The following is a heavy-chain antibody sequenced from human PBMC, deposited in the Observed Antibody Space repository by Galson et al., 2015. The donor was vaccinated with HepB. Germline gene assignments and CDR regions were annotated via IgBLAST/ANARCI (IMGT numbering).Heavy chain of an antibody. V-gene: IGHV1-69-2*01. D-gene: IGHD6-6*01. Sequence: VKVSCKVSGYTFTDYYMHWVQQAPGKGLEWMGLVDPEDGETIYAEKFQGRVTITADTSTDTAYMELSSLRSEDTAVYYCATGLAARPPQTRGRGYYYYYMDVWGKGTTVTVSS. CDR3: ATGLAARPPQTRGRGYYYYYMDV. CDR2: VDPEDGET. J-gene: IGHJ6*03. CDR1: GYTFTDYY.